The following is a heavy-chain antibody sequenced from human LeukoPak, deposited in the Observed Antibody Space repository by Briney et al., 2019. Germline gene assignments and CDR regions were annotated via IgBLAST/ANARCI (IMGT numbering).Heavy chain of an antibody. CDR3: ARESYDFWSGYRPEYGMDV. CDR2: IYTSGST. Sequence: SETLSLTCTVSGGSISSYYWSWIRQPAGKGLEWIGRIYTSGSTNYNPSLKSRVTMSVDTSKNQFSLKLSSVTAADTAVYYCARESYDFWSGYRPEYGMDVWGQGTTVTVSS. D-gene: IGHD3-3*01. V-gene: IGHV4-4*07. J-gene: IGHJ6*02. CDR1: GGSISSYY.